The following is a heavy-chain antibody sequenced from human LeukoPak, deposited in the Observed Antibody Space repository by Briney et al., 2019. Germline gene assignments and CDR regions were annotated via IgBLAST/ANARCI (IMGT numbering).Heavy chain of an antibody. Sequence: QTLRLTCTTSGFTFGDYAMSWVRQPPGKGLEWVGFIRSKAYGGTTEYAASVKVRFTISRDDSRRIVYLHMNILKPEDTAVYYCTREGRGSDAFDYWGQGTLVTVSS. CDR1: GFTFGDYA. J-gene: IGHJ4*02. CDR3: TREGRGSDAFDY. D-gene: IGHD3-16*01. V-gene: IGHV3-49*04. CDR2: IRSKAYGGTT.